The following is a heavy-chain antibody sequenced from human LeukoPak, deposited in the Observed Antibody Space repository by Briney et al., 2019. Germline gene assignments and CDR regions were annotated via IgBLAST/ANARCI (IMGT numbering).Heavy chain of an antibody. CDR1: GFTFRSYA. CDR2: ISGSGT. Sequence: PGGSLRLSCATSGFTFRSYATIWVRQAPERGLQWVSGISGSGTYYADFAKGRFTISRDNSKNTLYLQMNSLRAEDTATYYCARDPNGDYIGAFDMWGQGTMVTVS. D-gene: IGHD4-17*01. V-gene: IGHV3-23*01. CDR3: ARDPNGDYIGAFDM. J-gene: IGHJ3*02.